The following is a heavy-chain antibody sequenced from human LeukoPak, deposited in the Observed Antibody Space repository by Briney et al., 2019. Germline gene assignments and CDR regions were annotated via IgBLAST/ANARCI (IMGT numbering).Heavy chain of an antibody. CDR2: ISGSGAST. V-gene: IGHV3-23*01. Sequence: PGGSLRLSCAASGFSFSRYAMSWVRQAPGKGLEWVSVISGSGASTYYADSVKGRFTISRDNSKNTLYLQMNSLRAEDTAVYYCAKDRVVVVVAATDYWGQGTLVTVSS. J-gene: IGHJ4*02. CDR3: AKDRVVVVVAATDY. D-gene: IGHD2-15*01. CDR1: GFSFSRYA.